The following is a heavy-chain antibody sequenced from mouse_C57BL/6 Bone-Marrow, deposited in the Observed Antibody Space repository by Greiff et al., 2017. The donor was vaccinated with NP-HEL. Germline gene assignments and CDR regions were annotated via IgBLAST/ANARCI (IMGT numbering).Heavy chain of an antibody. CDR2: ISSGGDYI. J-gene: IGHJ2*01. CDR1: GFTFSSYA. Sequence: EVKLVESGEGLVKPGGSLKLSCAASGFTFSSYAMSWVRQTPEKRLEWVAYISSGGDYIYYADTVKGRFTISRDNARNTLYLQMSSLKSEDTAMYYCTRERGYYGNYFYYFDYWGQGTTLTVSS. V-gene: IGHV5-9-1*02. D-gene: IGHD2-1*01. CDR3: TRERGYYGNYFYYFDY.